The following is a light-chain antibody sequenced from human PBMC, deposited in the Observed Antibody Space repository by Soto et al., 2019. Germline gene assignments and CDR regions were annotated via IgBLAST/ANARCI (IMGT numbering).Light chain of an antibody. J-gene: IGKJ5*01. CDR2: GPP. CDR1: QSVSSTY. CDR3: NQYGSSPRT. Sequence: EIVLTQSPGTLSLSPGERATLSCRASQSVSSTYLAWHQHKPGQAPRLLIYGPPSRAAGIQDRFSGSGSGTDFTLTIRKLEPEDFAVYYCNQYGSSPRTFGQGTRLEIK. V-gene: IGKV3-20*01.